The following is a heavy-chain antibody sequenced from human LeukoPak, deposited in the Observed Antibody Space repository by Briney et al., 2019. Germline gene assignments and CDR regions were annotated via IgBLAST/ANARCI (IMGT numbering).Heavy chain of an antibody. D-gene: IGHD6-19*01. CDR3: ARVTAVAGFTNFDY. Sequence: PSETLTLTCTVSGGSISTYYWSWVRQPPGKGLEWVGYIYYSGSTNYNPSLKSRVSISADTSKNQFSLKLSSVTAADTAVYYCARVTAVAGFTNFDYWGQGTLVTVSS. V-gene: IGHV4-59*01. CDR1: GGSISTYY. J-gene: IGHJ4*02. CDR2: IYYSGST.